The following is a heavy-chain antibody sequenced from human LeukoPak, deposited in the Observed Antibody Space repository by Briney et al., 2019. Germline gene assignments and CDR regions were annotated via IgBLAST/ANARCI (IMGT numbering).Heavy chain of an antibody. J-gene: IGHJ6*03. V-gene: IGHV3-21*01. D-gene: IGHD2-2*01. CDR2: ISSSSSYI. CDR3: ARSPRPRDIVVVPAASSGDYYYYMDV. Sequence: TGGSLRLSCAASGFIFSTYNMDWVRQAPGKGLEWVSSISSSSSYIYYADSVKGRFTISRDNAKNSLYLQMNSLRAEDTAVYYCARSPRPRDIVVVPAASSGDYYYYMDVWGKGTTVTVSS. CDR1: GFIFSTYN.